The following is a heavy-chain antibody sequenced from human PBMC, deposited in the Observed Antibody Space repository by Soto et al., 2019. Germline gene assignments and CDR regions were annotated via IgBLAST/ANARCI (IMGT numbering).Heavy chain of an antibody. J-gene: IGHJ3*02. CDR2: ISAYNGNT. CDR1: GYTFTSYG. D-gene: IGHD6-13*01. CDR3: ARDLHSSIWYGLVALDI. Sequence: ASVKVSCKAAGYTFTSYGISWVRQAPGQGLEWMGWISAYNGNTNYAQKLQGRVTMTTDTSTSTAYMELRSLRSDDTAVYYCARDLHSSIWYGLVALDIWGQGTMVTVSS. V-gene: IGHV1-18*01.